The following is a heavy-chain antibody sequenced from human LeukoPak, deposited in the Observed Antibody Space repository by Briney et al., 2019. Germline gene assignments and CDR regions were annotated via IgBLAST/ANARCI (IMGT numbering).Heavy chain of an antibody. V-gene: IGHV3-7*01. D-gene: IGHD2-8*01. CDR1: GFTFTRHW. CDR3: ARDATYCTNGVCYTRFDY. J-gene: IGHJ4*02. CDR2: MNLDGSEK. Sequence: PGGSLRLSCAASGFTFTRHWMSWVRQATERGLEWVARMNLDGSEKYYVDSVKGRFTISRDNDKTSRYLKMNSLRAEDTTVCYCARDATYCTNGVCYTRFDYWGQGTLVTVSS.